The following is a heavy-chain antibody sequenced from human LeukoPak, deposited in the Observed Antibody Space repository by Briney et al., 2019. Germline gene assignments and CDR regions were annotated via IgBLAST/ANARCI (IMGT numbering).Heavy chain of an antibody. J-gene: IGHJ4*02. CDR2: ISVYSGDT. V-gene: IGHV1-18*01. CDR3: ARAPAAGATRVDY. Sequence: GASVKVSCKASGYTFSRYGISWVRQAPGQGLEWMGWISVYSGDTKYAQKVQGRVTMTTDTPTSTAYMELRSLTSDDTAVYFCARAPAAGATRVDYWGQGTLVTVSS. D-gene: IGHD6-13*01. CDR1: GYTFSRYG.